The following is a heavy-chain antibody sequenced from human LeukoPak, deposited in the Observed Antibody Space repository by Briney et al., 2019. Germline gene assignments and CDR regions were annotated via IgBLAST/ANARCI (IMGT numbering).Heavy chain of an antibody. J-gene: IGHJ4*02. CDR2: IYYSGST. V-gene: IGHV4-39*07. CDR1: GGSISSSSYY. CDR3: ARDPITPYSSSWYGPFDY. D-gene: IGHD6-13*01. Sequence: SETLSLTCTVSGGSISSSSYYWGWIRQPPGKGLEWIGSIYYSGSTYYNPSLKSRVTISVDTSKNQFSLKLSSVTAADTAVYYCARDPITPYSSSWYGPFDYWGQGTLVTVSS.